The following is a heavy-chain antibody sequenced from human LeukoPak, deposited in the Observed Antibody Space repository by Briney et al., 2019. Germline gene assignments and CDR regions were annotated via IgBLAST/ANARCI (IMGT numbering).Heavy chain of an antibody. J-gene: IGHJ5*02. Sequence: SETLSLTCAVYGGSFSGYYWSWIRQPPGKGLEWIGEINHSGSTNYNPSLKSRVTISVDTSKNQFSLKLSSVTAADTAVYYCARGGASMVRGAHNRFDPWGQGTLVTVSS. CDR2: INHSGST. CDR3: ARGGASMVRGAHNRFDP. CDR1: GGSFSGYY. D-gene: IGHD3-10*01. V-gene: IGHV4-34*01.